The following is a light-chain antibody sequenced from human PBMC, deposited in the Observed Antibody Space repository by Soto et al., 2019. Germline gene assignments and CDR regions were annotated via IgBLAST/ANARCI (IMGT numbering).Light chain of an antibody. Sequence: EIVLTQSPGTLSLSPGDRATLSCRASQSLSSNYLAWYQQKPGQAPMLLIYGAPRSASDIPDRFSGSGSGTDFAPTITRLEPADFAVYFCQQYDTFPRTFGQGTKVEIQ. V-gene: IGKV3-20*01. CDR2: GAP. CDR1: QSLSSNY. CDR3: QQYDTFPRT. J-gene: IGKJ1*01.